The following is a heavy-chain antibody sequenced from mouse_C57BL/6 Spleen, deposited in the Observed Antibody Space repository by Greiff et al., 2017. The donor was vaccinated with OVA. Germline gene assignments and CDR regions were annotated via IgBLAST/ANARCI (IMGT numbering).Heavy chain of an antibody. J-gene: IGHJ2*01. CDR1: GYAFTNYL. Sequence: QVQLQQSGAELVRPGTSVKVSCKASGYAFTNYLIEWVKQRPGQGLEWIGVINPGSGGTNYNEKLKGKATLTADKSSSTAYIQLSSLPSEDSAVYFCARSGGYDDGYYFDYWGQGTTLTVSS. CDR3: ARSGGYDDGYYFDY. V-gene: IGHV1-54*01. CDR2: INPGSGGT. D-gene: IGHD2-2*01.